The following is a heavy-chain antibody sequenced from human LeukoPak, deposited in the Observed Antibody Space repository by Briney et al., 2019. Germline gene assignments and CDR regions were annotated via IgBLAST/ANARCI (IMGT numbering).Heavy chain of an antibody. V-gene: IGHV3-64D*06. CDR2: ISSNGGNT. Sequence: GGSLRLSCSASGFTFSDYAMFWVPQAPGKGLEYVSAISSNGGNTYYADSVKGKFTISRDNSKNTLYLQISSLIAEDTAVYYCVKPRKYTTNWSFDYWGQGTLVTVSS. CDR3: VKPRKYTTNWSFDY. D-gene: IGHD6-13*01. CDR1: GFTFSDYA. J-gene: IGHJ4*02.